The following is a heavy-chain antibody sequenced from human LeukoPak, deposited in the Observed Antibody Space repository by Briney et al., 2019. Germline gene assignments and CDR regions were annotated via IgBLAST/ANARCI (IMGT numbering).Heavy chain of an antibody. CDR3: ARGDILTGYYDY. Sequence: GGSLRLSCAASGFTFSSYAMHWVRQAPGKGLEWAANIKQDGSEKYYVDSVKGRFTISRDNAKNSLYLQMNSLRAEDTAVYYCARGDILTGYYDYWGQGTLVTVSS. CDR1: GFTFSSYA. J-gene: IGHJ4*02. V-gene: IGHV3-7*01. CDR2: IKQDGSEK. D-gene: IGHD3-9*01.